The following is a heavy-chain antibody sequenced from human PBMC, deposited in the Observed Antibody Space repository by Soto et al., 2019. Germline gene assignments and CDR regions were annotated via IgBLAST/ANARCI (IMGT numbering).Heavy chain of an antibody. Sequence: SETLSLTCTVSGGSISSSSYYWGWIRQPPGKGLEWIGSIYYSGSTYYNPSLKSRVTISVDTSKNQFSLKLSSVTAADTAVYYCARRDGSGGIVDVWGKGTTVTVSS. CDR3: ARRDGSGGIVDV. J-gene: IGHJ6*04. V-gene: IGHV4-39*01. CDR1: GGSISSSSYY. D-gene: IGHD3-10*01. CDR2: IYYSGST.